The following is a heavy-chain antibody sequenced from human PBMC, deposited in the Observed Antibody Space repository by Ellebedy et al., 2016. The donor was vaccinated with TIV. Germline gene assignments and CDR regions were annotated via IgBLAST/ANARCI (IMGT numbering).Heavy chain of an antibody. CDR1: GYTFTGYY. V-gene: IGHV1-2*02. CDR2: INPNSGGT. J-gene: IGHJ4*02. D-gene: IGHD3-10*01. CDR3: ARGAVRGVPDY. Sequence: ASVKVSXKASGYTFTGYYMHWVRQAPGQGLEWMGWINPNSGGTNYAQKFQGRVTMTRNTSISTAYMELSSLRSEDTAVYYCARGAVRGVPDYWGQGTLVTVSS.